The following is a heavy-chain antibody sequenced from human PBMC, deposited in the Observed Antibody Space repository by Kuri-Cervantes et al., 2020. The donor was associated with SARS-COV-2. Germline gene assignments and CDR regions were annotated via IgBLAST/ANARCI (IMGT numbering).Heavy chain of an antibody. D-gene: IGHD5-24*01. V-gene: IGHV2-5*08. CDR2: IYWDDDK. CDR3: ARIRVEMATIGDYYYYGMDV. Sequence: SGPTLVKPTQTLTLTCTFSGFSLSTSGMRVSWIRQPPGKALEWLALIYWDDDKRYSPSLKSRLTITKDTSKNQVVLTMTNMDPVDTATYYCARIRVEMATIGDYYYYGMDVWGQGTTVTVSS. CDR1: GFSLSTSGMR. J-gene: IGHJ6*02.